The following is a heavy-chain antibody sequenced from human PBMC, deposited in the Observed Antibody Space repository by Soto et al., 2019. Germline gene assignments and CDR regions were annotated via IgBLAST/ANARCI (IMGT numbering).Heavy chain of an antibody. D-gene: IGHD5-12*01. CDR3: AKSARGDGYKNAFDI. CDR1: GFTFSNYV. Sequence: EVQLLEAGGGLVQPGGSLRLSCAASGFTFSNYVMTWVRQAPGKGLEWVSSVGGTGGTTYYAYSVKGRFTISRDNSKNTLDLQMNSLTAEDTALYYCAKSARGDGYKNAFDIWGQGTMVTVSS. J-gene: IGHJ3*02. V-gene: IGHV3-23*01. CDR2: VGGTGGTT.